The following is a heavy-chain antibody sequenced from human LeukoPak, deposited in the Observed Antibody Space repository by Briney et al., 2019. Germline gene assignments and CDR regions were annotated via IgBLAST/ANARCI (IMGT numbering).Heavy chain of an antibody. Sequence: SETLSLTCAVYGGSFSGYYWSWIRQPPGKGLEWIGEINHSGSTNYNPSLKSRVTISVDTSKNQFSLKLSSVTAADTAVYYCARYGSGSYYRGPSYYFDYWGQGTLVTVSS. CDR1: GGSFSGYY. J-gene: IGHJ4*02. CDR3: ARYGSGSYYRGPSYYFDY. D-gene: IGHD3-10*01. V-gene: IGHV4-34*01. CDR2: INHSGST.